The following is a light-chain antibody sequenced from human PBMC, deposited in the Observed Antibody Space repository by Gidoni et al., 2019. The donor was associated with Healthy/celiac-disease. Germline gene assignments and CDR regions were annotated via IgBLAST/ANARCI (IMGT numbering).Light chain of an antibody. J-gene: IGKJ1*01. CDR3: QQYNSYWT. V-gene: IGKV1-5*01. Sequence: DIQMTQSPYTLSASVGDRVTITCRASQSISSWLAWYPQKPGKAPKLLIYDASSLESGVPSRFSGSGSGTEFTLTISSLQPDDFATYYCQQYNSYWTFXXXTKVEIK. CDR1: QSISSW. CDR2: DAS.